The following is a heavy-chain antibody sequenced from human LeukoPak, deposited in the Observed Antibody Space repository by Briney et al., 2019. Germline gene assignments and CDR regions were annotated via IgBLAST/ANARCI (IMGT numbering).Heavy chain of an antibody. J-gene: IGHJ6*03. V-gene: IGHV4-4*07. D-gene: IGHD3-9*01. CDR2: IYTSGST. CDR1: GGSISSYY. Sequence: SETLSLTCTVSGGSISSYYWSWIRQPAGKGLEWIGRIYTSGSTNYNPSLKSRVTMSVDTSKNQFSLKLSSVTAADTAVYYCARHAYFGYYYYYMDVWGKGTTVTVSS. CDR3: ARHAYFGYYYYYMDV.